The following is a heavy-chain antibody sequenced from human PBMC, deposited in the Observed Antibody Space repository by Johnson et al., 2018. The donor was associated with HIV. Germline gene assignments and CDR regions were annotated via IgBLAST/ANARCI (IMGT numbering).Heavy chain of an antibody. J-gene: IGHJ3*02. CDR1: GFTFSDYY. D-gene: IGHD2-21*01. CDR3: ARGGGDCGGDCFLGAFDI. Sequence: QVQLVESGGGFVKPAGSLRLSRAASGFTFSDYYMSWIRQAPGKGLEWVSYNSSSGSTRYYADSVKGRFTISTDNAKNSLYLQMHSLRAEDTALYYCARGGGDCGGDCFLGAFDIWGQGTMVTVSS. CDR2: NSSSGSTR. V-gene: IGHV3-11*04.